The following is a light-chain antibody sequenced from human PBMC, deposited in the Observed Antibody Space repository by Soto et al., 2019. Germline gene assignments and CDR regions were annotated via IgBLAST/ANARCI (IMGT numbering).Light chain of an antibody. V-gene: IGKV3-15*01. CDR2: GAS. J-gene: IGKJ1*01. CDR3: QQYNKWPRT. Sequence: EIVMTQSPATLSVSPGERATLSCRASQSVSSNLAWYQPKPGQAPRLLIYGASTRATGIPARFSGSGSGTDVTLTISSLQSEDFAVYYCQQYNKWPRTFGQGTKVEIK. CDR1: QSVSSN.